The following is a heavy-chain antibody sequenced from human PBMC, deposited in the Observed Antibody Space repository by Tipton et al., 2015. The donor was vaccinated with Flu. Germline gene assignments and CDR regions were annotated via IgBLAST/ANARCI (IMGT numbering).Heavy chain of an antibody. V-gene: IGHV1-69*01. CDR3: ARIALTGTRFEGD. CDR1: GGTFNKYA. J-gene: IGHJ4*02. D-gene: IGHD6-19*01. CDR2: ILPIFGTR. Sequence: QLVQSGAEVKKPGSSVRVSCKASGGTFNKYAVSWVRQAPGQGLEWMGGILPIFGTRYNGQKFQGRVTITADESTSTAYMELSSLRFEDTGVYYGARIALTGTRFEGDWGQGSLGPVSS.